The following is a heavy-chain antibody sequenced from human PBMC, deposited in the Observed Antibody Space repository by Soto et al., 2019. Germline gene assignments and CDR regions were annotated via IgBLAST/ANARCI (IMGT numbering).Heavy chain of an antibody. Sequence: QVQLGQSGAEVKKPGASVKVSCKASGYTFTSYGISWVRQAPGQGLEWMGWISAYNGNTNYAQKLQGRVTMTTDTSTSTAYMELRSLRSDDTAVYYCARDRWDWNYVEGSDYWGQGTLVTVSS. CDR3: ARDRWDWNYVEGSDY. D-gene: IGHD1-7*01. V-gene: IGHV1-18*01. CDR2: ISAYNGNT. CDR1: GYTFTSYG. J-gene: IGHJ4*02.